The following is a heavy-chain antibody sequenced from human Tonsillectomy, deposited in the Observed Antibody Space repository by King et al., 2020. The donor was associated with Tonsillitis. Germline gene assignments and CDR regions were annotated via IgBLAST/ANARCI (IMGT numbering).Heavy chain of an antibody. J-gene: IGHJ1*01. CDR2: MTSSGGTT. CDR3: ARRGVVAAGSGGVYFQH. Sequence: VQLVESGGGLVKPGGSLILSCAASVFTFSDYYMSWIRQAPGKGLEWVSYMTSSGGTTYYAESVKVRFTISRDNAQNSLYLQMNSLRAEETAVYYCARRGVVAAGSGGVYFQHWGQGTLVTVSS. CDR1: VFTFSDYY. D-gene: IGHD2-2*01. V-gene: IGHV3-11*01.